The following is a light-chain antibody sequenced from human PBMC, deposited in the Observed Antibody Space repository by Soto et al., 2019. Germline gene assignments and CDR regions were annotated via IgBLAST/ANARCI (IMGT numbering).Light chain of an antibody. V-gene: IGLV2-14*01. CDR2: DGS. J-gene: IGLJ1*01. CDR1: SSDVGGYNY. CDR3: SSYTSSSTYV. Sequence: QSAVTQAGSGSGAPGRSITISCTGTSSDVGGYNYVSWYQQHPGKAPKLMIYDGSNRPSGVSNRFSGSKSGNTASLTISGLQAEDEADYYCSSYTSSSTYVFGTGTKSPS.